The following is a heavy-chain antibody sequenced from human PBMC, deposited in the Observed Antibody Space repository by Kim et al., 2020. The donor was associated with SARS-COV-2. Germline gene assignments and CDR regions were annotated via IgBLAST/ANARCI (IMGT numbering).Heavy chain of an antibody. CDR1: CFIFGDYY. CDR2: ISPSGTDI. CDR3: TRDPRPADY. V-gene: IGHV3-11*01. J-gene: IGHJ4*02. D-gene: IGHD2-2*01. Sequence: GGSLRLSCVGSCFIFGDYYMTWIRQAPGKGLESLSYISPSGTDINYADSVRGRFTISRDNAKNSLYLQMNSLRAEDTATYYCTRDPRPADYWGQGTLVTVSS.